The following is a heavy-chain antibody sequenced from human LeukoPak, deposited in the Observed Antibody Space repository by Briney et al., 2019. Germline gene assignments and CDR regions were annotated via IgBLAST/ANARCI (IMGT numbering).Heavy chain of an antibody. D-gene: IGHD2-21*01. J-gene: IGHJ6*03. CDR2: INHSGST. CDR1: GGSFSGYY. Sequence: SETLSLTCAVYGGSFSGYYWSWIRQPPGKGLEWIGEINHSGSTNYNPSLKSRVTISVDTSKNQFSLKLSSVTAADTAVYYCARARFCGGDCYSLRNHYYYMDVWGKGTTVTVSS. CDR3: ARARFCGGDCYSLRNHYYYMDV. V-gene: IGHV4-34*01.